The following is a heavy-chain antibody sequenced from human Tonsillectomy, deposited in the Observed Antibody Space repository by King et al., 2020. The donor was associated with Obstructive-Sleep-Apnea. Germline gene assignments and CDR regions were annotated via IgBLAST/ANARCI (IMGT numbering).Heavy chain of an antibody. V-gene: IGHV3-30*04. J-gene: IGHJ6*02. CDR2: ISYDGSNK. CDR3: ARDRSDFWSGYGTYYYYGMDV. Sequence: VQLVESGGGVVQPGRSLRLSCAASGFTFSSYAMHWVRQAPGKGLEWVAVISYDGSNKYYADSVKGRFTISRDNSKNTLYLQMNSLRAEDTAVYYCARDRSDFWSGYGTYYYYGMDVWGQGTTVTVSS. CDR1: GFTFSSYA. D-gene: IGHD3-3*01.